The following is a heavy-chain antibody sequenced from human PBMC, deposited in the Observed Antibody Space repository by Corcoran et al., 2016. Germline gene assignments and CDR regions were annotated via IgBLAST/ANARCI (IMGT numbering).Heavy chain of an antibody. CDR1: GGSIGSRSYY. J-gene: IGHJ4*02. Sequence: QLQLQESGPGLVKPSETLSLICTVSGGSIGSRSYYWGWIRLPPGKGLEWIGRVYFSGDTYYNPSLKSRLTISVDTSKNQFSLELSPVTAADTAVYYCARHSGMTTASFFFDSWGQGTAVTVSS. V-gene: IGHV4-39*01. D-gene: IGHD3-10*01. CDR2: VYFSGDT. CDR3: ARHSGMTTASFFFDS.